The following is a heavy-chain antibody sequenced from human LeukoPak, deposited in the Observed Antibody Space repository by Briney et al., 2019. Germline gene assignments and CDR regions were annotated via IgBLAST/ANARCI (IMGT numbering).Heavy chain of an antibody. Sequence: SETLSLTCAMYGGSLSGYYWSWLRQPPGKGLEWIGEITRTENTNYNPSLKSRVTMSLDTSKNQFSLRLSSVTAADTAVYYCARSKYYFDYWGQGTLVTVSS. CDR1: GGSLSGYY. CDR2: ITRTENT. V-gene: IGHV4-34*01. J-gene: IGHJ4*02. CDR3: ARSKYYFDY.